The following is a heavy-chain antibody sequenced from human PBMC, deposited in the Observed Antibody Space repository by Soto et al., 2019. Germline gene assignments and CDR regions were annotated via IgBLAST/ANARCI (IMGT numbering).Heavy chain of an antibody. V-gene: IGHV1-8*01. CDR1: GYPFSAFD. CDR2: MNPDSGDT. D-gene: IGHD2-15*01. Sequence: QVQLVQSGAEVKKPGASVKVSCEASGYPFSAFDINWVRQAAGQGLEWMGWMNPDSGDTAFAQRFQDRITMTRSTSISTAYMDLSRLTSDDTAVYYCVRQPGGVATPGDDYWGQGTLVTVSS. CDR3: VRQPGGVATPGDDY. J-gene: IGHJ4*02.